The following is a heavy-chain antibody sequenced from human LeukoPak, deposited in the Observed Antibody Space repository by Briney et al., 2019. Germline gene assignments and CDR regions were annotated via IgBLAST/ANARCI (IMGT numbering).Heavy chain of an antibody. J-gene: IGHJ4*02. CDR1: GGSFSGYY. Sequence: SETLSLTCAVYGGSFSGYYWSWIRQPPGKGLEWIGEINHSGSTNYNPSLKSRVTISVDTSKNQFSLKLSSVTAADTAVYYCARTKWHYYDSSGYYQDYWGQGTLVTVSS. V-gene: IGHV4-34*01. CDR3: ARTKWHYYDSSGYYQDY. CDR2: INHSGST. D-gene: IGHD3-22*01.